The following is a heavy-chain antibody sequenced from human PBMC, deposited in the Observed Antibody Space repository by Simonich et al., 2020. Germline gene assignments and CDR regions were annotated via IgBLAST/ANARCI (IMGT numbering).Heavy chain of an antibody. J-gene: IGHJ6*02. V-gene: IGHV3-33*01. CDR3: AGGKANSYDYVWGSYRRERDV. CDR2: ILYDGSNK. Sequence: GGGVVQPGRSLRLSCAASGFTFSSYGMHWVRQAPGKGLEWVAVILYDGSNKNYAEPGKGRFTISRDNSKNTLYLQMNSQRAEDTAVYYCAGGKANSYDYVWGSYRRERDVWGQGTTVTVSS. D-gene: IGHD3-16*02. CDR1: GFTFSSYG.